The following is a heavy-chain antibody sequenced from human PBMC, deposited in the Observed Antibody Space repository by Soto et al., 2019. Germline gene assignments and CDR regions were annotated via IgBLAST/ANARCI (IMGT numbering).Heavy chain of an antibody. CDR1: GESIRSGDHY. Sequence: QVQLQESGPGLVKPTQTLTLTCSVSGESIRSGDHYWSWIRQPPGKGLEWIGYIYYNGNTYYNPSLKSRVYISVDTSTNQFSLKLSAVTAADTAVYYCARDAGYCNGVSCYPYNMDVWGQGTTVTVSS. CDR3: ARDAGYCNGVSCYPYNMDV. V-gene: IGHV4-30-4*01. J-gene: IGHJ6*03. D-gene: IGHD2-15*01. CDR2: IYYNGNT.